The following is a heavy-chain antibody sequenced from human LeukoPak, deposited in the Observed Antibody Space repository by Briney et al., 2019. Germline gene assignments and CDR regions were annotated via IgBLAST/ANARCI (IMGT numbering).Heavy chain of an antibody. J-gene: IGHJ4*02. CDR2: INTDGSIT. Sequence: GGSLRLSCAASGFTFSDYWIHWVRQAPGKGLVWVSRINTDGSITNYADSVKGRFSISRDNAKNTLYLQMNSLRAEDTAVYYCVRDVPQQNFDCWGQGILVTVSS. CDR3: VRDVPQQNFDC. CDR1: GFTFSDYW. D-gene: IGHD6-13*01. V-gene: IGHV3-74*01.